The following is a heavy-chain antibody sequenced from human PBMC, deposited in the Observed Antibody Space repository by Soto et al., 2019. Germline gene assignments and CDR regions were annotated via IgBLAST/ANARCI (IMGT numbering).Heavy chain of an antibody. Sequence: SVKVSCKASGVTFTSFVISWVRQAPGQGLEWMGGFIPTFGTANYAEKFQDRVTITADDSTSTAYMELSSLRSEDTAVYYCARGSCTSASCLTFDWFDPWGQGTLVTVSS. V-gene: IGHV1-69*13. D-gene: IGHD2-2*01. CDR2: FIPTFGTA. J-gene: IGHJ5*02. CDR1: GVTFTSFV. CDR3: ARGSCTSASCLTFDWFDP.